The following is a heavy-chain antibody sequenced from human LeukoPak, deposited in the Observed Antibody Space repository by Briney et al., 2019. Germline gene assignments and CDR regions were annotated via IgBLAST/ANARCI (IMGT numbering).Heavy chain of an antibody. Sequence: SETLSLTCTVSGGSISSSPYYWGWIRQPPGKGLEWIGSIYYSGTTHYNPSLESRVTISVDTSKNQFSLKLASVTAADTAIYYCAKGAGGFSYYNWFGPWGQGTLVTVSS. J-gene: IGHJ5*02. CDR2: IYYSGTT. CDR3: AKGAGGFSYYNWFGP. V-gene: IGHV4-39*07. CDR1: GGSISSSPYY. D-gene: IGHD5-18*01.